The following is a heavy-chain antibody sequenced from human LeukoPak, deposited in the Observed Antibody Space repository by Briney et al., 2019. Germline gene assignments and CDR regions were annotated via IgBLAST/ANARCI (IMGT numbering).Heavy chain of an antibody. V-gene: IGHV3-48*01. D-gene: IGHD1-20*01. Sequence: GGSLRLSCAASGFTFGSYSMNWVRQAPGKGLEWISYISSGSRTIYYADSVEGRFTVSRDNAKNSLYLQMRSLRAEDTAVYYCARESITGHRDFDYWGQRTLVTVSS. CDR3: ARESITGHRDFDY. CDR1: GFTFGSYS. J-gene: IGHJ4*02. CDR2: ISSGSRTI.